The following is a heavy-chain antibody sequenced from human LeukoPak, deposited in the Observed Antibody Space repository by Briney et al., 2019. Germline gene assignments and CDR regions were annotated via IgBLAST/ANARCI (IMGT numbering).Heavy chain of an antibody. V-gene: IGHV4-59*08. D-gene: IGHD2-15*01. Sequence: PSETLSLTCTVSGGSISSYYWSWIRQPPGKGLEWIGYIYYSGSTNYNPSLKSRVTISVDTSKNQFSLKLSSVTAAATVVYYCASLLHTRYCSGGSCYSAFAGMDVWGQGTTVTVSS. CDR1: GGSISSYY. J-gene: IGHJ6*02. CDR2: IYYSGST. CDR3: ASLLHTRYCSGGSCYSAFAGMDV.